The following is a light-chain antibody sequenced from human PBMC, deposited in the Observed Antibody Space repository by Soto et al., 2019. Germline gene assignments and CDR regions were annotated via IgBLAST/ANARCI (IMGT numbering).Light chain of an antibody. CDR3: QAWDSSTVV. CDR2: QDT. Sequence: SYELTQPPSVSVSPGQTASITCSGNKLGDKYACWYQQKPGQSPVLVIYQDTKRPSGIPERFSASNSGSTATLTISGTQAMDEATYYCQAWDSSTVVFGGGTQLTVL. J-gene: IGLJ2*01. CDR1: KLGDKY. V-gene: IGLV3-1*01.